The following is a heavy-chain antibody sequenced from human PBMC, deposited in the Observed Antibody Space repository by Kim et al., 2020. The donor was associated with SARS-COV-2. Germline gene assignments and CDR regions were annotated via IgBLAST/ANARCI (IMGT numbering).Heavy chain of an antibody. V-gene: IGHV1-24*01. CDR3: ATDYSSSSRASCWCFDY. D-gene: IGHD6-6*01. CDR1: GYTLTELS. CDR2: FDPEDGET. Sequence: ASVKVSCKVSGYTLTELSMHWVRQAPGKGLEWMGGFDPEDGETIYAQKFQGRVTMTEDTSTDTAYMELSSLRSEDTAVYYCATDYSSSSRASCWCFDYWGQGTLVTVSS. J-gene: IGHJ4*02.